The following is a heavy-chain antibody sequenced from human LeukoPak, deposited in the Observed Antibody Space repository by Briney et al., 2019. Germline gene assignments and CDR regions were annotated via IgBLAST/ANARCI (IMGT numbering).Heavy chain of an antibody. J-gene: IGHJ3*02. CDR2: IKQDGSEK. CDR3: ANTHLSSSWADAFDI. Sequence: GGSLRLSCAASGFTFSGYWMSWVRQAPGKGLEWVANIKQDGSEKYYVDSVKGRFTISRDNAKNSLYLQMNSLRAEDTAVYYCANTHLSSSWADAFDIWGQGTMVTVSS. V-gene: IGHV3-7*01. D-gene: IGHD6-13*01. CDR1: GFTFSGYW.